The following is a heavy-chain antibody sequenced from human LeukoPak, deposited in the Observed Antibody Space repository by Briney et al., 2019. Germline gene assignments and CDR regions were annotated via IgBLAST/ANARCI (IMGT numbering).Heavy chain of an antibody. J-gene: IGHJ4*02. V-gene: IGHV1-46*01. Sequence: GASVKVSCKASGYTFTSYYMHWVRQAPGQGLEWMGIINLSGGSTSYAQKFQGRVTMTRDTSTSTVYMELSSLRSEDTAVYYCATLNTVAGFDYWGQGTLVTVSS. CDR3: ATLNTVAGFDY. CDR2: INLSGGST. CDR1: GYTFTSYY. D-gene: IGHD6-19*01.